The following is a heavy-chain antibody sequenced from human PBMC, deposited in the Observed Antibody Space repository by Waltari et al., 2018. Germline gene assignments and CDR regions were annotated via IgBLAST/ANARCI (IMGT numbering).Heavy chain of an antibody. J-gene: IGHJ4*02. Sequence: EVQLVQSGAEVKKPGESLKISCKGSGYSFTSYWIGWVRPMPGKGLEWMGIIYPGDSDTRYSPSFQGQVTISADKSISTAYLQWSSLKASDTAMYYCARHAFCSSTSCYTAIDYWGQGTLVTVSS. CDR1: GYSFTSYW. D-gene: IGHD2-2*02. CDR2: IYPGDSDT. V-gene: IGHV5-51*01. CDR3: ARHAFCSSTSCYTAIDY.